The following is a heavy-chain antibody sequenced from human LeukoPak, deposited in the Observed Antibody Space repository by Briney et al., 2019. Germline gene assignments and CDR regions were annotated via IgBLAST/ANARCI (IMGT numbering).Heavy chain of an antibody. CDR3: ARALYNHGWLPDYFDY. CDR2: INHSGST. V-gene: IGHV4-34*01. Sequence: SETLSLTCAVYGGSFSGYYWSWIRQPPGKGLEWIGEINHSGSTNYNPSLKSRVTISVDTSKNQFSLKLSSVTAADTAVYYCARALYNHGWLPDYFDYWGQGTLVTVSS. D-gene: IGHD1-14*01. J-gene: IGHJ4*02. CDR1: GGSFSGYY.